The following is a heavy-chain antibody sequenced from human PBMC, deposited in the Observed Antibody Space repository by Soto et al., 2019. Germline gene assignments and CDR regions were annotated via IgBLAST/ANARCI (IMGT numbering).Heavy chain of an antibody. J-gene: IGHJ5*02. Sequence: EVQLVKSGGGLVKPGGSLRLSCAASGFTFNTYDMNWVRQAPGKGLEWVSSITTSSAYIYYADSLKGRITISRDNAKNSPFLQMNSLRAEDTAVYYCVRSGTARLLRHSWFDTWGQGTRVTVSS. V-gene: IGHV3-21*01. D-gene: IGHD2-21*01. CDR2: ITTSSAYI. CDR1: GFTFNTYD. CDR3: VRSGTARLLRHSWFDT.